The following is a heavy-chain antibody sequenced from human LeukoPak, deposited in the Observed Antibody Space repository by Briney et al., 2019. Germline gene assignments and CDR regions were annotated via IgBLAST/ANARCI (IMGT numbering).Heavy chain of an antibody. Sequence: PGRSLRLSCAASGFTFSSYAMHWVRQAPGKGLEWVAVISYDGSNKYYADSVKGRFTISRDNSKNTLYLQMNSLRAEDTAVYYCARTLSLIAAAGTGFDYWGQGTLVTVFS. V-gene: IGHV3-30-3*01. J-gene: IGHJ4*02. CDR1: GFTFSSYA. CDR2: ISYDGSNK. CDR3: ARTLSLIAAAGTGFDY. D-gene: IGHD6-13*01.